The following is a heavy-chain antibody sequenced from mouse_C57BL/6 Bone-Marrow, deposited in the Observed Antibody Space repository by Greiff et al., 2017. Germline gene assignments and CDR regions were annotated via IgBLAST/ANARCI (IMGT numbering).Heavy chain of an antibody. D-gene: IGHD1-1*01. CDR2: IYPGDGDT. J-gene: IGHJ2*01. CDR1: GYAFSSSW. V-gene: IGHV1-82*01. CDR3: ARGSTTVEDYFDY. Sequence: LQESGPELVKPGASVKISCTASGYAFSSSWMNWVKQRPGKGLEWIGRIYPGDGDTNYNGKFKGKATLTADKSSSTAYMQLSSLTSEDSAVYCCARGSTTVEDYFDYWGQGTTLTVSS.